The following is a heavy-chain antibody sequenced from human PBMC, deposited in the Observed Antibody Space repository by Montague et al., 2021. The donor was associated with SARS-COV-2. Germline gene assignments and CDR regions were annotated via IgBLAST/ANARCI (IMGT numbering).Heavy chain of an antibody. V-gene: IGHV4-39*01. CDR2: KYYSGST. J-gene: IGHJ4*02. D-gene: IGHD3-16*01. CDR3: AGRGSSVWGVAVSAELDY. Sequence: SETLSLTCTVSGASISSSSHYWGWIRQPPGKGLEWIGFKYYSGSTYYNPTLKSRVTISVDTSKNQFSLKLSSVTAADTAVYYCAGRGSSVWGVAVSAELDYWGQGILVIVSS. CDR1: GASISSSSHY.